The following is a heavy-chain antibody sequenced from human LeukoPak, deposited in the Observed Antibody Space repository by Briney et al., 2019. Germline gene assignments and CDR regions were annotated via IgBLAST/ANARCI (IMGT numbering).Heavy chain of an antibody. V-gene: IGHV3-48*03. CDR1: GFTFSSYE. CDR2: ISSSGSTI. D-gene: IGHD3-22*01. CDR3: AREAFITMIVVVTRENYYYGMDV. Sequence: PGGSLRLSCAASGFTFSSYEMNWVRQAPGKGLEWVSYISSSGSTIYYADSVKGRFTISRDNAKNSLYLQMSSLRAEDTAVYYCAREAFITMIVVVTRENYYYGMDVWGQGTTVTVSS. J-gene: IGHJ6*02.